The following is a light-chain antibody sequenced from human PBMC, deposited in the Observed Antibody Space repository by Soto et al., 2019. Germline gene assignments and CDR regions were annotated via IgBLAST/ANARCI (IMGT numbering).Light chain of an antibody. CDR3: QQYGRSPLT. Sequence: EIVLTQSPGTLSLSPGERAILSCRASQSLSSSFLAGYQQKPGQAPRLLIYSSSNRATGIPDRFSGSGSGTDFTLTISRLEPADFAVYYCQQYGRSPLTFGGGTKVEIK. V-gene: IGKV3-20*01. CDR1: QSLSSSF. J-gene: IGKJ4*01. CDR2: SSS.